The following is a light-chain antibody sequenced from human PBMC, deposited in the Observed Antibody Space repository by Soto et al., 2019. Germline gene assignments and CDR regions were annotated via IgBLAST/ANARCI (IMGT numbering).Light chain of an antibody. CDR2: EVN. CDR1: RSDVGGYKY. CDR3: TSFTTSNTWV. Sequence: QSALTQPASVSGSPGQSITISCTGTRSDVGGYKYVSWYQQHPGKAPKLMIYEVNNRPSGVSNRFSGSKSGNTASLTISGLQPEDEADYYCTSFTTSNTWVFGGGTKVTVL. V-gene: IGLV2-14*01. J-gene: IGLJ3*02.